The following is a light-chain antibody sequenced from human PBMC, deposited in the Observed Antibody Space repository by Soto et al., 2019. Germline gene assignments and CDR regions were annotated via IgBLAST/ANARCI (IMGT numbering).Light chain of an antibody. CDR3: SSYAGGIKWV. CDR1: SSDVGGYNF. J-gene: IGLJ3*02. Sequence: ALTQPPSASGSPGQSVTISCTGTSSDVGGYNFVSWYQQHPGKAPKFMIYEVSKRPSGVPDRFSGSKSGNTASLTVSGLQAEDEADYYCSSYAGGIKWVFGGGTKLTVL. V-gene: IGLV2-8*01. CDR2: EVS.